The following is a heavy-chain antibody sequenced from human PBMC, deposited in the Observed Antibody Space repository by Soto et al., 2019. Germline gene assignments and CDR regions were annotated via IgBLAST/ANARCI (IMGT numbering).Heavy chain of an antibody. CDR3: ARELLRYSEWPRVEYHYGMDV. Sequence: QGRLVQSGAEVKTPGPSVKVSCKASEGTFTRFGISWWRQAPGQGLVWVGCTIHILGRANYAHTFQGRDTLTADKSTSTAYMELSSLRSEDTAVYYCARELLRYSEWPRVEYHYGMDVWGQGTTVTVSS. V-gene: IGHV1-69*09. J-gene: IGHJ6*02. CDR2: TIHILGRA. D-gene: IGHD3-9*01. CDR1: EGTFTRFG.